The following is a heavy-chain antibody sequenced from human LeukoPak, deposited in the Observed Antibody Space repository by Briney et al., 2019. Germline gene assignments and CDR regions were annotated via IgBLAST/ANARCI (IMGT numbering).Heavy chain of an antibody. CDR3: ARDGRDWFDP. CDR1: GGSISSYY. Sequence: TSETLSLTCTVSGGSISSYYWSWIRQPPGKGLEWIGYIYYSGSTNYNPSLKSRVTISVDTSKNQFSLKLSSVTAADTAVYYCARDGRDWFDPWGQGTLVTVSS. V-gene: IGHV4-59*01. D-gene: IGHD1-1*01. CDR2: IYYSGST. J-gene: IGHJ5*02.